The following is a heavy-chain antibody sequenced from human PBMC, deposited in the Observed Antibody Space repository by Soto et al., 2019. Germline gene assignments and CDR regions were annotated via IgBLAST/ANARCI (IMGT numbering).Heavy chain of an antibody. Sequence: QVQLVESGGGVVQPGRSLRLSCAASGFTFSSYGMHWVRQAPGKGLEWVAVISYDGSNKYYADSVKGRFTISRDNSKNTLYLQMNSLRAEDTAVYYCAKERPPLLYCSSTSCYTGGLDYWGQGTLVTVSS. CDR2: ISYDGSNK. CDR3: AKERPPLLYCSSTSCYTGGLDY. J-gene: IGHJ4*02. V-gene: IGHV3-30*18. CDR1: GFTFSSYG. D-gene: IGHD2-2*02.